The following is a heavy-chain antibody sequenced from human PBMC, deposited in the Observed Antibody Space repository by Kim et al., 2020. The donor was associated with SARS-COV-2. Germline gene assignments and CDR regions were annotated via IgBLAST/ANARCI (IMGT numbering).Heavy chain of an antibody. V-gene: IGHV3-30*03. J-gene: IGHJ6*02. CDR2: ISYDGSNK. D-gene: IGHD6-13*01. Sequence: GGSLRLSCAASGFTFSSYGMHWVRQAPGKGLEWVAVISYDGSNKYYPDSVKGRFTISRDNSKNTLYLQMNSLRAEDTAVYYCAIRGDYSSSWYFRDYDGMDVWGQGTTVTVSS. CDR1: GFTFSSYG. CDR3: AIRGDYSSSWYFRDYDGMDV.